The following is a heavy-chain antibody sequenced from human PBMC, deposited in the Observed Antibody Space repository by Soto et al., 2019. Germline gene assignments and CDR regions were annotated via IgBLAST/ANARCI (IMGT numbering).Heavy chain of an antibody. CDR2: LYYSGTT. CDR3: ARTPYDILTGFYFDY. D-gene: IGHD3-9*01. CDR1: GGSISRHY. V-gene: IGHV4-59*08. Sequence: SETLSLTCTVSGGSISRHYWSWIRQPPGKGLEWIGYLYYSGTTYYNPSLKSRVTISVDTSKKHFSLKLSSVTAADTAVYYCARTPYDILTGFYFDYWGQGTLVTVSS. J-gene: IGHJ4*02.